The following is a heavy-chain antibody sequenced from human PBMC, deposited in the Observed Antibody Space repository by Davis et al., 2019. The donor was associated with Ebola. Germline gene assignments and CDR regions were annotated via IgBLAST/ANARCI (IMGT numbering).Heavy chain of an antibody. CDR2: ISWNSGTI. J-gene: IGHJ3*02. Sequence: PGGSLRLSCAASGFTFDDYAMHWVRQAPGKGLEWVSHISWNSGTISYADSVKGRFTISRDNAKNSLYLQMNSLRAEDTALYYCAKDRGGSAFDIWGQGTMVTVSS. CDR3: AKDRGGSAFDI. CDR1: GFTFDDYA. V-gene: IGHV3-9*01. D-gene: IGHD2-15*01.